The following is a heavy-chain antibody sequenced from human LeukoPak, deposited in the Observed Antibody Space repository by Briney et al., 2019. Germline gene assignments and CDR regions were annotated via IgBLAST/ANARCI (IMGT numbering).Heavy chain of an antibody. CDR2: ISSSGTYI. J-gene: IGHJ4*02. V-gene: IGHV3-21*01. CDR3: ARDQAADY. D-gene: IGHD6-13*01. CDR1: GFTFSSYA. Sequence: PGGSLRLSCAASGFTFSSYAMSWVRQAPGKGLEWVSSISSSGTYIYYADSVKGRFSISRDNAQNSLYLQMNSLRAEDTAVYYCARDQAADYWGQGTLVTVSS.